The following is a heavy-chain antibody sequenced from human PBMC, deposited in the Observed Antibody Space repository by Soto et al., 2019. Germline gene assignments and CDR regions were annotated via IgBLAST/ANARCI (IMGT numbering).Heavy chain of an antibody. CDR2: INAGNGNT. J-gene: IGHJ3*02. CDR3: PKDVTPFSPRMAFVI. V-gene: IGHV1-3*01. CDR1: GYTFTSYA. D-gene: IGHD2-15*01. Sequence: QVQLVQSGAEVKKPGASVKVSCKASGYTFTSYAMHWVRQAPGQRLEWMGWINAGNGNTKYSQKFQGRVTITRDTSGSTASRDLSGLRSEETAVYSGPKDVTPFSPRMAFVIWAKGKM.